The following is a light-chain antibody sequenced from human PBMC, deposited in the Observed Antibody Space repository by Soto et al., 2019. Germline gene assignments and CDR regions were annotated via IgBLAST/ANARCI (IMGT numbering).Light chain of an antibody. CDR2: KVS. CDR1: SSDVGGYDY. CDR3: CSYGGSNILYV. V-gene: IGLV2-8*01. J-gene: IGLJ1*01. Sequence: QSALTQPPSASGSPGQSVTISCTGTSSDVGGYDYVSWYQQHPGKAPKLLIYKVSQRPSGVPDRFSGSKSGSTASLTVSGLQADDEADYYCCSYGGSNILYVFGTGTKVTVL.